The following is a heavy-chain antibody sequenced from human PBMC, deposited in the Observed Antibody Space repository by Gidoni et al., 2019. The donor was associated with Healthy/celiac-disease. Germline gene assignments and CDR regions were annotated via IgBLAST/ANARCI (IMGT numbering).Heavy chain of an antibody. D-gene: IGHD6-6*01. CDR1: GGTFSSYA. Sequence: QVQLVQSGAEVTKPGSLGHVSCTASGGTFSSYAISWVRQAPGKGLEWMGGSIPIFGTANYEQKFQGRVTITADESTSTAYMELSSLRAEDTAVYYCARKSEGAAPQPFDPWGQGTLVTVSS. CDR3: ARKSEGAAPQPFDP. CDR2: SIPIFGTA. V-gene: IGHV1-69*01. J-gene: IGHJ5*02.